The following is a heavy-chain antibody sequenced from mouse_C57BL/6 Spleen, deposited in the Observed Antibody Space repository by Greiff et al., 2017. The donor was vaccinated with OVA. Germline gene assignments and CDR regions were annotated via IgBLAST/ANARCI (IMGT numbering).Heavy chain of an antibody. V-gene: IGHV3-1*01. Sequence: EVQRVESGPGMVKPSQSLSLTCTVTGYSITSGYDWHWIRHFPGNKLEWMGYISYSGSTNYNPSLKSRISITHDTSKNHFFLKLNSVTTEDTATYYCAREGELGRYFDVWGTGTTVTVSS. CDR1: GYSITSGYD. D-gene: IGHD4-1*01. J-gene: IGHJ1*03. CDR2: ISYSGST. CDR3: AREGELGRYFDV.